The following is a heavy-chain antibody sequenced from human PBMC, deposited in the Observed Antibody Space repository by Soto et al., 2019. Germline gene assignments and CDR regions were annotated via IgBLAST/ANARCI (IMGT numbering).Heavy chain of an antibody. V-gene: IGHV3-30-3*01. J-gene: IGHJ4*02. Sequence: QVQLVESGGGVVQPGRSLRLSCAASGFIFSNYDMYWVRQAPGKGLEWVAFMSYDGTTKYSADSVKGRFTISRDNSKNTLYLQMNSLRPEDTAVYYCAREVLWSRYFDYWGQGTLVTVSS. CDR2: MSYDGTTK. D-gene: IGHD3-10*01. CDR1: GFIFSNYD. CDR3: AREVLWSRYFDY.